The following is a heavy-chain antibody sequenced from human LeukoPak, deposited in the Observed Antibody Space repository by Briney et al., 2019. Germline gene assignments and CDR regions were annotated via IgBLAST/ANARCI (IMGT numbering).Heavy chain of an antibody. J-gene: IGHJ3*02. V-gene: IGHV3-73*01. D-gene: IGHD4-17*01. CDR2: IRSKANSYAT. CDR3: TRHISNSVTTNAFDI. CDR1: GFTFSGSA. Sequence: GGSLRLSCAASGFTFSGSAMHWVRQASGKGLEWVGRIRSKANSYATAYAASVKGRFTISRDDSKNTAYLQMNSLKTEDTAVYYCTRHISNSVTTNAFDIWGQGTMVTVSS.